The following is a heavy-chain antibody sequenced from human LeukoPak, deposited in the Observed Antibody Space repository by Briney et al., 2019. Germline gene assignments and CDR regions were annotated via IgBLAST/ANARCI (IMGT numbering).Heavy chain of an antibody. D-gene: IGHD2-2*01. V-gene: IGHV1-8*01. CDR1: GYTFNSYD. J-gene: IGHJ5*02. CDR2: VNPKSGSS. CDR3: ARPYCSSKTCSRWFDP. Sequence: ASVKVSCKASGYTFNSYDIHWVRQAAGQGLEWMGWVNPKSGSSGYEQKFQGRVTITMNTSISTAYLGLNSLTSEDTAVYYCARPYCSSKTCSRWFDPWGQGTLVTVSA.